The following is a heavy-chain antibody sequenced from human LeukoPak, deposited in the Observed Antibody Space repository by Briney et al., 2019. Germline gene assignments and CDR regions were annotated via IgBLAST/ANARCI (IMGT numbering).Heavy chain of an antibody. CDR1: GYTFTSYG. V-gene: IGHV1-18*01. Sequence: GASVKVSCKASGYTFTSYGISWVRQAPGQGLEWMGWISAYNGNTNYAQKLQGRVTMTTDTSTSTAYMELRSLRSDDTAVYYCATIRMVRGKMGNNNWFDPWGQGTLVTVSS. CDR3: ATIRMVRGKMGNNNWFDP. J-gene: IGHJ5*02. CDR2: ISAYNGNT. D-gene: IGHD3-10*01.